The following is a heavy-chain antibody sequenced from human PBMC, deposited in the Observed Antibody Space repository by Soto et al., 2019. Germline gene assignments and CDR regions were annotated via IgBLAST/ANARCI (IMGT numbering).Heavy chain of an antibody. V-gene: IGHV1-69*12. CDR3: ARGNYYDSSGYYHFGV. Sequence: QVQLVQSGAEVTKPGSSVKVSCKASGGTFSSYAISWVRQAPGQGLEWMGGIIPFFGTANYAQNFQGRVTIPADGSTSTAYMELSSLRSEDTAVYYCARGNYYDSSGYYHFGVWGQGTLVTVSS. CDR1: GGTFSSYA. J-gene: IGHJ4*02. D-gene: IGHD3-22*01. CDR2: IIPFFGTA.